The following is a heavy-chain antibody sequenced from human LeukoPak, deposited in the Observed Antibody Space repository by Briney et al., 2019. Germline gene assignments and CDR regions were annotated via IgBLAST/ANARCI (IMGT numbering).Heavy chain of an antibody. CDR2: IYSGGST. CDR1: GFTVSSNY. D-gene: IGHD1-1*01. V-gene: IGHV3-66*01. J-gene: IGHJ6*02. CDR3: ARVGLREHYGMDV. Sequence: GGSLRLSCAASGFTVSSNYMSWVRQPPGKGLEWVSIIYSGGSTYYADSVKGRFTISRDNSKNTLYLQMNSLRAEDTVVYYCARVGLREHYGMDVWGQGTTVTVSS.